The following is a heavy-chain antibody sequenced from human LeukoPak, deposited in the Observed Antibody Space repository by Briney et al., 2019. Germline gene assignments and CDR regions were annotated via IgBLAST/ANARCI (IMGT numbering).Heavy chain of an antibody. CDR2: MFHTGNS. CDR3: AREWNYYAFEI. D-gene: IGHD1-7*01. Sequence: SETLSLTCTVFGYSINNGYYWGRIRQAPGKGLEWIGSMFHTGNSYYNPSLKRRVTIAIDTSKNQFSLKLSSVTAADTAVYYCAREWNYYAFEIWGQGTMVSVSS. CDR1: GYSINNGYY. V-gene: IGHV4-38-2*02. J-gene: IGHJ3*02.